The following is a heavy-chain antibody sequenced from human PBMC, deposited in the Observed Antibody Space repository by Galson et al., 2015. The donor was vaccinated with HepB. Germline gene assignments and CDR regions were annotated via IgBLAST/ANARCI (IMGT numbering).Heavy chain of an antibody. V-gene: IGHV3-15*01. Sequence: SLRLSCAASGFTFSNAWMSWVRQAPGKGLGWVGRIKSKTDGGTTDYAAPVKGRFTISRDDSKNTLYLQMNSLKTEDTAVYYCTTVFIYCGGDCYSEPRATYAFDIWGQGTMVTVSS. CDR1: GFTFSNAW. CDR2: IKSKTDGGTT. D-gene: IGHD2-21*02. J-gene: IGHJ3*02. CDR3: TTVFIYCGGDCYSEPRATYAFDI.